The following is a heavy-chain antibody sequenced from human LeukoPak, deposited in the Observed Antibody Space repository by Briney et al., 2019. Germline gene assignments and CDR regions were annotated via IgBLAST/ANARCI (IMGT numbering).Heavy chain of an antibody. CDR1: GFTFYDYG. V-gene: IGHV3-20*04. CDR3: ARANTMIVVADRHDAFDI. Sequence: PLGSLSLSCAASGFTFYDYGISWGRQAPGGGLECVSGINCPGGSTGYADSVNGRVTKPRDHAKNSLYLQMNSLRAEDTALYYCARANTMIVVADRHDAFDIWGQGTMVTVPS. D-gene: IGHD3-22*01. J-gene: IGHJ3*02. CDR2: INCPGGST.